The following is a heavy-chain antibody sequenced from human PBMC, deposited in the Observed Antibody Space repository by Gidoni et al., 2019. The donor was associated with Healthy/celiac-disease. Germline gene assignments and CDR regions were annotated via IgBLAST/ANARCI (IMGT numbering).Heavy chain of an antibody. CDR1: GFTVSSNY. J-gene: IGHJ3*02. CDR3: ARDLYYYDSSGYYEGAFDI. V-gene: IGHV3-53*01. Sequence: EVQLVESGGGLIQPGGSLRLSCAASGFTVSSNYMSWVRQAPGKGLEWVSVIYSGGSTYYADSVKGRFTISRDNSKNTLYLQMNSLRAEDTAVYYCARDLYYYDSSGYYEGAFDIWGQGTMVTVSS. CDR2: IYSGGST. D-gene: IGHD3-22*01.